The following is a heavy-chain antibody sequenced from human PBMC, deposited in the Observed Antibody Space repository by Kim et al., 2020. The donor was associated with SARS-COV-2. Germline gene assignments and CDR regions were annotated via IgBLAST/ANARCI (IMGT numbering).Heavy chain of an antibody. CDR1: GFTVSTNY. CDR2: IYTGGNT. Sequence: GGSLRLSCAASGFTVSTNYMSWVRQAPGKGLEWVSVIYTGGNTYYADSVKGRFTVSRDNAKNTVYLQMNNLRAEDTAVYYCARDHRDSRGYFDYWGQGTLVTVSS. D-gene: IGHD2-15*01. J-gene: IGHJ4*02. V-gene: IGHV3-66*01. CDR3: ARDHRDSRGYFDY.